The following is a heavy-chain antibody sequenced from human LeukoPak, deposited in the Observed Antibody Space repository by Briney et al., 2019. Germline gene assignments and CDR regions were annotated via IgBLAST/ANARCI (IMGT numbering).Heavy chain of an antibody. CDR2: IIPILGIA. Sequence: SVKVSCKASGGTFSSYAISWVRQAPGQGLEWMGRIIPILGIANHAQKFQGRVTITVDKSTSTAYMELSSLRSEDTAVYYCARDPDYDILTGSSWYGAFDIWGQGTMVTVSS. CDR3: ARDPDYDILTGSSWYGAFDI. CDR1: GGTFSSYA. V-gene: IGHV1-69*04. D-gene: IGHD3-9*01. J-gene: IGHJ3*02.